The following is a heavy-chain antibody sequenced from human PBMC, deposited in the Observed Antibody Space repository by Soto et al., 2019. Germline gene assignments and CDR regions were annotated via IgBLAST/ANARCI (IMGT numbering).Heavy chain of an antibody. Sequence: GASVKVSCKASGYTFTSYYMHWVRQAPGQGLEWMGIINPSGGSTSYAQKFQGRVTMTRDTSTSTVYMELSSLRSEDTAVYYCARGYCSGGSCLRGFDYWGQGTLVTVSS. CDR1: GYTFTSYY. J-gene: IGHJ4*02. V-gene: IGHV1-46*01. D-gene: IGHD2-15*01. CDR2: INPSGGST. CDR3: ARGYCSGGSCLRGFDY.